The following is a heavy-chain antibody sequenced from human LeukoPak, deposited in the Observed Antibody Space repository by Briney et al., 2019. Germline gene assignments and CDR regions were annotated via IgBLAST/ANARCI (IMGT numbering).Heavy chain of an antibody. CDR2: HYYIRST. CDR1: SGYISSYY. D-gene: IGHD3-22*01. V-gene: IGHV4-59*01. CDR3: ARDGGRNYYDSSGYYSYPYYFDY. Sequence: PSETLSITDTDSSGYISSYYWCLIQQLPPPQLYWFGYHYYIRSTNYNPSLKSRVTISVDTSKNQFSLKLSSVTAADTAVYYCARDGGRNYYDSSGYYSYPYYFDYWGQGTLVTVSS. J-gene: IGHJ4*02.